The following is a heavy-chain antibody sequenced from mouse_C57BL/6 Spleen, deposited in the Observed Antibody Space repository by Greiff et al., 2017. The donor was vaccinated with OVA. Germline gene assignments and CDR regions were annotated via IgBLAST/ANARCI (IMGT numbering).Heavy chain of an antibody. J-gene: IGHJ4*01. CDR1: GFTFSSYA. D-gene: IGHD1-1*01. CDR2: ISDGGSYT. CDR3: ARRGITTIVATTSSYYAKGD. V-gene: IGHV5-4*03. Sequence: EVKLMESGGGLVKPGGSLKLSCAASGFTFSSYAMSWVRQTPEKRLEWVATISDGGSYTYYPDKVKGRFTISRANAKNNLYLQMSQLKSEDTAMYYCARRGITTIVATTSSYYAKGDWGQGTSVTAAS.